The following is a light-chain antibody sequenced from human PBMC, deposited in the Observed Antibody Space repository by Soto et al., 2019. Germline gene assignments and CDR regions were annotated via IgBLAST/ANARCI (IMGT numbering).Light chain of an antibody. V-gene: IGKV3D-15*01. CDR3: QHYNSYSEA. CDR1: QRVSRY. CDR2: DAS. Sequence: IVETQSPATLFVSPESRATLPCRASQRVSRYLAGYQQKPGQAPRLLISDASDRATGIPDRFSGSGSGTECTLTISSPQPDDFATYYCQHYNSYSEAFGQGTKVDIK. J-gene: IGKJ1*01.